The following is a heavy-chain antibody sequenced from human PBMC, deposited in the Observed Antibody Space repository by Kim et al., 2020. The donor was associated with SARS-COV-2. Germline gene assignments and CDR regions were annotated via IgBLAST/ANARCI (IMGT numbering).Heavy chain of an antibody. CDR2: IKSKTDGGTT. CDR1: GFTFSNAW. CDR3: TTAPEKNYYYYMDV. J-gene: IGHJ6*03. V-gene: IGHV3-15*01. Sequence: GGSLRLSCAASGFTFSNAWMSWVRQAPGKGLEWVGRIKSKTDGGTTDYAAPGKGRFTISRDDSKNTLYLQMNSLKTEDTAVYYCTTAPEKNYYYYMDVWGKGTTVTVSS.